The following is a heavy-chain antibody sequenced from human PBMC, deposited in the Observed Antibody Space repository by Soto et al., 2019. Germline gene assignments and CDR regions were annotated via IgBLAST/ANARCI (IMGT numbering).Heavy chain of an antibody. Sequence: SETLSLTCTVSGGSISNYYWSWIRQPPGKGLEWIGYINYSGSTNYNPSLRSRVAMSVDASKNQFSLRLSSVTAADTAVYSCARGIAVSGHYFDFWGQGTLVTVSS. J-gene: IGHJ4*02. D-gene: IGHD6-19*01. CDR2: INYSGST. CDR1: GGSISNYY. CDR3: ARGIAVSGHYFDF. V-gene: IGHV4-59*01.